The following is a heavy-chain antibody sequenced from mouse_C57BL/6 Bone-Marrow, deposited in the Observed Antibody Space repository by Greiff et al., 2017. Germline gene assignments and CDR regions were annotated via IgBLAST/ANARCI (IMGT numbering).Heavy chain of an antibody. CDR1: GFSINSDCY. J-gene: IGHJ4*01. Sequence: EVQLVESGPSLVRPSQTLSLTCTVTGFSINSDCYWIWIRQFPGNKLEYIGYTFYSGITYYNPSLESRTYITRDTSKNQFSLKLSSVTTEDTATYYCARGTGNWSYYAMDYWGQGTSVTVSS. V-gene: IGHV3-3*01. CDR2: TFYSGIT. D-gene: IGHD2-1*01. CDR3: ARGTGNWSYYAMDY.